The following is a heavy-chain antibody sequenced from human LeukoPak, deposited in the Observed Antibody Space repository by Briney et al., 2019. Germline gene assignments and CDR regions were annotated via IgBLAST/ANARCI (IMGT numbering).Heavy chain of an antibody. D-gene: IGHD4-17*01. CDR3: ARPYNYGDSRIDY. V-gene: IGHV3-74*01. CDR1: GFTFSSFW. Sequence: GGSLRLSCSASGFTFSSFWMHWVRQAPGKGLVWVSHINTDGSSTNYADSVKGRFTISRDNAKSTLYLQMNSLRAEDTAVYYCARPYNYGDSRIDYWGRGTLVTVSS. J-gene: IGHJ4*02. CDR2: INTDGSST.